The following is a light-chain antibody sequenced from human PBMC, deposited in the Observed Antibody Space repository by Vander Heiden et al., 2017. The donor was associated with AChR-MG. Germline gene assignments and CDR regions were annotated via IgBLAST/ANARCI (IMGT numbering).Light chain of an antibody. CDR3: QRHGGSQLYI. Sequence: EIVLTQSPGTLSLSPGERATLSCRASQSDSYNSLVWYQQKPGQAPRLLIYGASSRATGIPDRFSGNGYGTEFTLTVTRREPEDFAVYYCQRHGGSQLYIYGQGTKLEL. CDR1: QSDSYNS. CDR2: GAS. V-gene: IGKV3-20*01. J-gene: IGKJ2*01.